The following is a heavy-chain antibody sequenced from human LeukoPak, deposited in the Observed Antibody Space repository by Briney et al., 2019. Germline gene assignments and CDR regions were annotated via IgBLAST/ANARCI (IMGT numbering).Heavy chain of an antibody. D-gene: IGHD6-6*01. CDR1: GVSISSSNSY. CDR3: ARGRAARPTYYYYMDV. CDR2: IYYSGST. J-gene: IGHJ6*03. V-gene: IGHV4-39*07. Sequence: SEALSLTCTVSGVSISSSNSYWGWIRQPPGKGLEWIGSIYYSGSTYYNPSLKSRVTISVDTSKNQFSLKLSSVTAADTAVYYCARGRAARPTYYYYMDVWGKGTTVTVSS.